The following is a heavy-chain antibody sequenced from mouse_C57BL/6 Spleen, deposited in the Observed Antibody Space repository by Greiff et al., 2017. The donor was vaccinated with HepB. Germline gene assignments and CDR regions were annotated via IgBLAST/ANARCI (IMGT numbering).Heavy chain of an antibody. Sequence: EVQLQQSGPGLVKPSQSLSLTCSVTGYSITSGYYWNWIRQFPGNKLEWMGYISYDGSNNYNPSLKNRISITRDTSKNQFFLKLNSVTTEDTATYYCARDHGSSLRVAWFAYWGQGTLVTVSA. D-gene: IGHD1-1*01. CDR1: GYSITSGYY. CDR3: ARDHGSSLRVAWFAY. CDR2: ISYDGSN. J-gene: IGHJ3*01. V-gene: IGHV3-6*01.